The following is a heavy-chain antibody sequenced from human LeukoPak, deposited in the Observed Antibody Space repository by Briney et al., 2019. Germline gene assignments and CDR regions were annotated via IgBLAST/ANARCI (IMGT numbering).Heavy chain of an antibody. D-gene: IGHD3-10*01. CDR3: AKERGGYGVTLDY. J-gene: IGHJ4*01. CDR1: GFTFSPYR. CDR2: ISSSSSYI. V-gene: IGHV3-21*01. Sequence: PGGPLRLSCAASGFTFSPYRMNWVRQAPGKGLEWVSSISSSSSYIYYADSVKGRFTISRDNAKDSLYLQMNSLRAEDTAVYYCAKERGGYGVTLDYWGHGTLVTVSS.